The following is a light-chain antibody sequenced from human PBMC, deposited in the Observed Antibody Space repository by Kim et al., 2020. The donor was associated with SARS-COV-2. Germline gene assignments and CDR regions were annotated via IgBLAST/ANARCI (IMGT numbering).Light chain of an antibody. CDR1: QSVSSSH. CDR3: QQYGNSPMYA. J-gene: IGKJ2*01. Sequence: TVLTQSLGTLSLSPGERATFSCRASQSVSSSHLAWYQQKPGQGPRLLIYGAPRRAPGIPDRFSGSASGTDFTLTINSLEPEDVAVYFCQQYGNSPMYAFGQGTKLEI. V-gene: IGKV3-20*01. CDR2: GAP.